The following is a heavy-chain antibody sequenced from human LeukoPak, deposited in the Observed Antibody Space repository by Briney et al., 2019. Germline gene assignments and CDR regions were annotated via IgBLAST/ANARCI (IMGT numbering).Heavy chain of an antibody. CDR3: AKDLVGATTPTYYYYYMDV. CDR1: GFTFSNAW. Sequence: GGSLRLSCAASGFTFSNAWMSWVRQAPGKGLEWVGRIKSKTDGGTTDYAAPVKGRFTISRDDSKNTLYLQMNSLKTEDTAVYYCAKDLVGATTPTYYYYYMDVWGKGTTVTVSS. V-gene: IGHV3-15*01. D-gene: IGHD1-26*01. J-gene: IGHJ6*03. CDR2: IKSKTDGGTT.